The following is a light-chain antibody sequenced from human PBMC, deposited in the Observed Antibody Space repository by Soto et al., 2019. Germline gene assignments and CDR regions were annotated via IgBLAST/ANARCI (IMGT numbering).Light chain of an antibody. V-gene: IGLV3-25*03. CDR1: ALPKQY. Sequence: SYELTQPPSVSVSPGQTARITCSGDALPKQYACWYQQKPGQAPVLMMYKDIERPSGIPERFSGSSSGTTVTLTISGVQAEDEADYYCQSADSSGTDVVFGGGTKLTVL. CDR3: QSADSSGTDVV. J-gene: IGLJ2*01. CDR2: KDI.